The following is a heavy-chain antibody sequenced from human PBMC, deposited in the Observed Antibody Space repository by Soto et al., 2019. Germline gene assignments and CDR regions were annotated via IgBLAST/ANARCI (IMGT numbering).Heavy chain of an antibody. CDR3: SRVPPNNRGAPLDY. J-gene: IGHJ4*02. Sequence: SLRLSCTASGFTFGDYAMIWFRQAPGKGLEWVGFITSKAYAGTTEYAATVKGRFTISRDDSKSIAYLQMNSLKTDDTAVYYCSRVPPNNRGAPLDYWGQGTLVTVSS. CDR2: ITSKAYAGTT. D-gene: IGHD3-10*01. V-gene: IGHV3-49*03. CDR1: GFTFGDYA.